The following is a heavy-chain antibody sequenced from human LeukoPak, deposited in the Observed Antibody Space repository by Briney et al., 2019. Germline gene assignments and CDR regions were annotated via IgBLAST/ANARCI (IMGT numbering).Heavy chain of an antibody. CDR3: TRAMAAADFSPGY. CDR2: ISSSGSYI. CDR1: GFTFSSYS. D-gene: IGHD6-13*01. Sequence: GVSLRLYCVASGFTFSSYSMNWVRHAPGKGLESVSCISSSGSYIYYADEVKGRYTISRDNAKNSVYLQMNSLRAQDTAVHYCTRAMAAADFSPGYWGQGTLVTVSP. V-gene: IGHV3-21*01. J-gene: IGHJ4*02.